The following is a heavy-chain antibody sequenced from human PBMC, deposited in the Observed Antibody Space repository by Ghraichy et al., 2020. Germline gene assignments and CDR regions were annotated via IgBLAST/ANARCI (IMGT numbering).Heavy chain of an antibody. CDR1: GGSITSGGYS. V-gene: IGHV4-30-2*01. CDR3: ARLYHASGYNSWGAFDN. J-gene: IGHJ3*02. CDR2: IYHSGNS. D-gene: IGHD3-22*01. Sequence: SETLSLTCAVSGGSITSGGYSWNWVRQPPGKGLEWIAYIYHSGNSYYNPSLKSRVTVSVDTSKNHFSLNLSSVTAADTAVYYCARLYHASGYNSWGAFDNWGQGTMVTVSS.